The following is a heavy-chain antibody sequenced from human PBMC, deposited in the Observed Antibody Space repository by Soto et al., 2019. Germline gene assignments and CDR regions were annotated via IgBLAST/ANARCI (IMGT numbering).Heavy chain of an antibody. CDR1: GGTFSSYA. Sequence: SVKVSCKASGGTFSSYAISWVRQAPGQGLEWMGGIIPIFGTANYAQKFQGRVTITADESTSTAYMELSSLRSEDTAVYYCARVHGIVLVPAAPGWFDPWGQGTLVTVSS. CDR2: IIPIFGTA. J-gene: IGHJ5*02. D-gene: IGHD2-2*01. V-gene: IGHV1-69*13. CDR3: ARVHGIVLVPAAPGWFDP.